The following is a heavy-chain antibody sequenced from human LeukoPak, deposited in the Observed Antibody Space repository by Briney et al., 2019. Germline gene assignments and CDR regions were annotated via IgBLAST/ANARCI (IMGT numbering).Heavy chain of an antibody. CDR3: ARGPGTRGFDY. CDR2: IKQDGSER. Sequence: GGSLRLSCAASGFTFSSYWMSWVRQAPGKGLEWVANIKQDGSERYYVDSVKGRFTISRDNAKNSLYLQMNSLRAEDTAVHYCARGPGTRGFDYWGQGTLVTVSS. CDR1: GFTFSSYW. J-gene: IGHJ4*02. V-gene: IGHV3-7*01. D-gene: IGHD1-1*01.